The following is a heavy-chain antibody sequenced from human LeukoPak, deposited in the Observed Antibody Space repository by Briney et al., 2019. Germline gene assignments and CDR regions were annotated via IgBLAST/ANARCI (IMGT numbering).Heavy chain of an antibody. CDR3: ARGSISNWGFEGTLFDA. D-gene: IGHD7-27*01. CDR1: GGSLNSYY. J-gene: IGHJ4*02. CDR2: ITHSGGT. V-gene: IGHV4-59*01. Sequence: PSETLSLTCTVSGGSLNSYYWSWIRQPPGKGLEWIGFITHSGGTDFDSSLGGRVTISVGTSKNPFSLRLTSMTAADTAVYFCARGSISNWGFEGTLFDAWGQGVLVTVSS.